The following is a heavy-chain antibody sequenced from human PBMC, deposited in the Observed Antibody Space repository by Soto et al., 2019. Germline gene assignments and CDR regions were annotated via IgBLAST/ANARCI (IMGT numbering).Heavy chain of an antibody. D-gene: IGHD6-6*01. CDR1: GGSFSGYY. CDR2: INHSGST. J-gene: IGHJ4*02. CDR3: AAAARREFDY. Sequence: SETLSLTCAVYGGSFSGYYWSWIRQPPGKGLEWIGEINHSGSTNYNPSLKSRVTISVDTSKYQFSLKLSSVTAADTAVYYCAAAARREFDYWGQGTLVTVSS. V-gene: IGHV4-34*01.